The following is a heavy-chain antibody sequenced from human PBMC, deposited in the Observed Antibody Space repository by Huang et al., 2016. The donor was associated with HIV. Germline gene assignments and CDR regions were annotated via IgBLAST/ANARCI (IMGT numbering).Heavy chain of an antibody. J-gene: IGHJ4*02. CDR3: ARVKVGGNIYFDL. D-gene: IGHD1-26*01. CDR2: ISNGKT. CDR1: RYTFSNYA. V-gene: IGHV1-3*01. Sequence: QVQVVQSEAEVKKPGASVKIPCKTFRYTFSNYAIHWVRQAPGPRFEWMGWISNGKTRYSEKFQGRISIIGDTSASTVYMNLSGLESNDTASYYCARVKVGGNIYFDLWGQGTLVVVSS.